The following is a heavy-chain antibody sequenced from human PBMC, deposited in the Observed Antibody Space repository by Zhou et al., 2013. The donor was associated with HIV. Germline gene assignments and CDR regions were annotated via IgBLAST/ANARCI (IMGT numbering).Heavy chain of an antibody. V-gene: IGHV1-69*13. Sequence: QVQLVQSGAEVKKPGSSVKVSCKASGGTFSSYAISWVRQAPGQGLEWMGRIIPIFGTANYAQKFQGRVTITADESTSTAYMELSSLRSEDTAVYYCAKTGGIVGATRGYYGMDVWGQGTTVTVSS. J-gene: IGHJ6*02. CDR3: AKTGGIVGATRGYYGMDV. CDR2: IIPIFGTA. D-gene: IGHD1-26*01. CDR1: GGTFSSYA.